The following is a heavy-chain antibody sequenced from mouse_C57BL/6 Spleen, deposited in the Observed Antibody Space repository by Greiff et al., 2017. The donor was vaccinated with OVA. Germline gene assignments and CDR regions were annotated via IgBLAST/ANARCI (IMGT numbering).Heavy chain of an antibody. J-gene: IGHJ2*01. CDR1: GYSITSGYD. D-gene: IGHD2-3*01. CDR2: ISYSGST. V-gene: IGHV3-1*01. Sequence: EVQLQESGPGLVKPSQSLSLTCTVTGYSITSGYDWHWIRHFPGNKLEWMGYISYSGSTNYNPSLKSRISITHDTSKNHFFLKLNSVTTEDTATYYCARGDGYYLDYWGQGTTLTVSS. CDR3: ARGDGYYLDY.